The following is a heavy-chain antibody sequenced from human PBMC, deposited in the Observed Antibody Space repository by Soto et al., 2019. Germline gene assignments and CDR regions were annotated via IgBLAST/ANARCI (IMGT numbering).Heavy chain of an antibody. Sequence: GASVKVSCKTSGYTFTDYYIRWLRQAPGQGLDWMGWINADTGGTNYAQKFQAWVTVTRDTSISTAYMELSRLRSDDTAVYYCARTNSSGWFVFDYWGQGTLVTVSS. CDR1: GYTFTDYY. D-gene: IGHD6-19*01. J-gene: IGHJ4*02. CDR3: ARTNSSGWFVFDY. CDR2: INADTGGT. V-gene: IGHV1-2*04.